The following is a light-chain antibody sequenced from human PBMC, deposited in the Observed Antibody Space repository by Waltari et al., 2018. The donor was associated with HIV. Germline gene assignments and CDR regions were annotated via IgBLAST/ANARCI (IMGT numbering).Light chain of an antibody. CDR2: EVS. CDR1: NRDVGRSTH. V-gene: IGLV2-14*01. CDR3: SSYTGASTPWV. Sequence: QSALTQPASVSGSPGQSITISCTGTNRDVGRSTHVSWYQQPPGKAPKLIIYEVSNRPSGISNRFSGYKSGNTASLTISGLQAEDEADYYCSSYTGASTPWVFGGGTKLTVL. J-gene: IGLJ3*02.